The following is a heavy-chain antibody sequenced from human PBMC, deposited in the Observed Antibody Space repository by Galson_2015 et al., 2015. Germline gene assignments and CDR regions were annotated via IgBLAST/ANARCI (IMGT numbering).Heavy chain of an antibody. Sequence: SVKVSCKASGYTFTSYDINWVRQATGQGLEWMGWMNPNSANTGYAQRFQGRVTMTRNTSINTAYMELSSLRSEDTAVYYCARALSWGLNTYYYYDMDVSVTWTPVTVSS. CDR3: ARALSWGLNTYYYYDMDV. CDR1: GYTFTSYD. V-gene: IGHV1-8*01. J-gene: IGHJ6*03. D-gene: IGHD3-16*01. CDR2: MNPNSANT.